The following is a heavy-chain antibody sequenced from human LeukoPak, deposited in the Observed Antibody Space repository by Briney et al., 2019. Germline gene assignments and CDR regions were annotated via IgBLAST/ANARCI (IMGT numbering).Heavy chain of an antibody. D-gene: IGHD3/OR15-3a*01. J-gene: IGHJ4*02. V-gene: IGHV3-23*01. Sequence: GGSLRLSCATSGFTFSGFDMTWVRQAPGKGLQWVSSISGSDADTDYADFVKGRFTISRDNSKNTLYLQMNFLRLDDTAIYYCAKGPGTGSTSYFDYWGQGTLVTVSS. CDR2: ISGSDADT. CDR1: GFTFSGFD. CDR3: AKGPGTGSTSYFDY.